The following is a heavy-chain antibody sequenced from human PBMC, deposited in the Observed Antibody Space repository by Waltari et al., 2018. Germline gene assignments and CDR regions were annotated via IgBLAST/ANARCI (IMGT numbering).Heavy chain of an antibody. CDR3: VWVAAAAPAGY. CDR2: ISWNSGSI. V-gene: IGHV3-9*01. J-gene: IGHJ4*02. D-gene: IGHD6-13*01. CDR1: GFTFDDYA. Sequence: EVQLVESGGGLVQPGRSLRLSCAASGFTFDDYAMHWVRQAPGKGLEWVSGISWNSGSIGYADSVKGRFTISRDNAKNSLYLQMNSLRAEDTALDYRVWVAAAAPAGYWGQGTLVTVSS.